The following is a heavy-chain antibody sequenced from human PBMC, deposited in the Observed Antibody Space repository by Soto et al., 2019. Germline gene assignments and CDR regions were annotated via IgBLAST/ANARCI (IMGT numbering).Heavy chain of an antibody. Sequence: QVQLVESGGGVVQPGRSLRLSCAASGFTFSSYGMHWVRQAPGKGLEWVAVIWYDGSNKYYADSVKGRFTISRDNSKNGLYLQMNSLRAEDTAVYYCARDFEPKYSSGWTGAFDYWGQGTLVTVSS. CDR2: IWYDGSNK. J-gene: IGHJ4*02. CDR3: ARDFEPKYSSGWTGAFDY. V-gene: IGHV3-33*01. D-gene: IGHD6-19*01. CDR1: GFTFSSYG.